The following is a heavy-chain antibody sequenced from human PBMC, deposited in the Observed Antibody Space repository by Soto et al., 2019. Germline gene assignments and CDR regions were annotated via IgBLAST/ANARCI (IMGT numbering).Heavy chain of an antibody. CDR1: GYTFTSYG. Sequence: ASVKVSCKASGYTFTSYGISWVRQAPGQGLEWMGWISAYNGNTNYAQKLQGRVTMTTDTSTSTAYMELRSLRSDDTAVYYCARAPELTYYYDSSGYYYPYWGQGTLGTAPQ. CDR2: ISAYNGNT. J-gene: IGHJ4*02. V-gene: IGHV1-18*01. D-gene: IGHD3-22*01. CDR3: ARAPELTYYYDSSGYYYPY.